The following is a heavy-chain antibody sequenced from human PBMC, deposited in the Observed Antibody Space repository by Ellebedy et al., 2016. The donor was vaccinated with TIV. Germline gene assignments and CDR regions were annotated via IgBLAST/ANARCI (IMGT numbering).Heavy chain of an antibody. J-gene: IGHJ4*02. Sequence: MPSETLSLTCTVSGGSISGSSYYWSWIRQHPGKGLEWIGYIYYTGSTYYNPSLKSRLIISVDTSKNQFSLKLTSVTAADTAVYYCARGRWLQPYFDYWGQGTPVTVSS. CDR2: IYYTGST. CDR1: GGSISGSSYY. D-gene: IGHD5-24*01. CDR3: ARGRWLQPYFDY. V-gene: IGHV4-31*03.